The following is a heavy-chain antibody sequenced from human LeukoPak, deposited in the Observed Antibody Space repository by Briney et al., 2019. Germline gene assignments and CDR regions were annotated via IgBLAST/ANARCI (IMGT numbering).Heavy chain of an antibody. CDR3: ARHPGYYYYYMDV. CDR2: IYTSGST. Sequence: SQTLSLTCTVSGGSISSGSYYWSWIRQPAGKGLEWIGRIYTSGSTNYNPSLKSRVTISVDTSKNQFSLKLSSVTAADTAVYYCARHPGYYYYYMDVWGKGTTVTISS. V-gene: IGHV4-61*02. CDR1: GGSISSGSYY. J-gene: IGHJ6*03.